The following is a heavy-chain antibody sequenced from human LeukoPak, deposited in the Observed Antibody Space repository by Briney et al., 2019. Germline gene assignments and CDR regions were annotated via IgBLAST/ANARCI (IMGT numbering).Heavy chain of an antibody. D-gene: IGHD6-13*01. J-gene: IGHJ4*02. CDR1: GGSFSGYY. V-gene: IGHV4-34*01. CDR3: ARGAPNIAAAGTHFGFYFDY. Sequence: SETLSLTCDVYGGSFSGYYWSWIRQPPGKGLEWIGEINHSGSTNYNPSLKSRVTISVDTSKNQFSLKLSSVTAADTAVYYCARGAPNIAAAGTHFGFYFDYWGQGTLVTVSS. CDR2: INHSGST.